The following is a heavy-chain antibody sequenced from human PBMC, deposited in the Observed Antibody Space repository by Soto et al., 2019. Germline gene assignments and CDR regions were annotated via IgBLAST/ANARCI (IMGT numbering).Heavy chain of an antibody. CDR1: GGSISSSSYY. D-gene: IGHD5-18*01. CDR2: IYYSGST. J-gene: IGHJ4*02. Sequence: LSLTCTVSGGSISSSSYYWGWIRQPPGKGLEWIGSIYYSGSTYYNPSLKSRVTISVDTSKNQFSLKLSSVTAADTAVYYCARQIRIQRNLDYWGQGTLVTVSS. V-gene: IGHV4-39*01. CDR3: ARQIRIQRNLDY.